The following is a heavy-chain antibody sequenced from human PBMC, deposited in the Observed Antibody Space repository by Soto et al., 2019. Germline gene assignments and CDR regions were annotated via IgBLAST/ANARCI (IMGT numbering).Heavy chain of an antibody. D-gene: IGHD1-26*01. J-gene: IGHJ6*02. V-gene: IGHV4-59*08. CDR2: VYSTGGT. CDR1: SGPTSSHN. Sequence: QVQLQQSGPGLVKPSETLSLTCSVSSGPTSSHNWGWIRQTPGRGLEWIGYVYSTGGTSYNPSLNSRVTISAATSTDHSCLTLTSATAADTAVDYGVRQGSGNLHGLVDVWGQGTTVSVSS. CDR3: VRQGSGNLHGLVDV.